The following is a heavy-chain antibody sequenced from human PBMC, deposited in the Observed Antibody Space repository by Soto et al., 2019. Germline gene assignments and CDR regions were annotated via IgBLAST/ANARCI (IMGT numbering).Heavy chain of an antibody. V-gene: IGHV3-66*04. J-gene: IGHJ2*01. D-gene: IGHD1-26*01. CDR3: ARHVGSYWYFDL. Sequence: EVQLVESGGGLVQPGGSLRLSCAASGFAVSSSYMGWIRQAPGKGLEWVSSIYTGVTTYYADSVRGRFTISTDNSKDTLYLQRNSLRVDDTAMYYCARHVGSYWYFDLWGRGTLVTVSS. CDR1: GFAVSSSY. CDR2: IYTGVTT.